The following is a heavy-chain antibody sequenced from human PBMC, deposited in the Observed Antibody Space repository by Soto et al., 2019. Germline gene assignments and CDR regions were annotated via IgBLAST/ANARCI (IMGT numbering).Heavy chain of an antibody. J-gene: IGHJ6*02. V-gene: IGHV3-53*01. CDR1: GFTVGSNY. CDR3: ARDPPATRHGMDV. CDR2: IYSGGST. Sequence: PGGSLRLSFSASGFTVGSNYMSWVRQAPGKGLEWVSVIYSGGSTYYADSVRGRFTISRDNSKNTLYLQMKSLRAEDTAVYYCARDPPATRHGMDVWGRGTTVTVSS.